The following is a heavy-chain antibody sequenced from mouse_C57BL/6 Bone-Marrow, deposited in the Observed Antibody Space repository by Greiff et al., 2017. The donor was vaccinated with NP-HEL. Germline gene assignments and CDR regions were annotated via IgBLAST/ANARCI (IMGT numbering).Heavy chain of an antibody. Sequence: QVQLQQSGAELARPGASVKLSCKASGYTFTSYGISWVKQRTGQGLEWIGEIYPRSGNTYYNEKFKGKATLTADKSSSTAYMELRSLTSEDSAVYFCASITTVANWYFDVWGTGTTVTVSS. V-gene: IGHV1-81*01. CDR3: ASITTVANWYFDV. J-gene: IGHJ1*03. D-gene: IGHD1-1*01. CDR1: GYTFTSYG. CDR2: IYPRSGNT.